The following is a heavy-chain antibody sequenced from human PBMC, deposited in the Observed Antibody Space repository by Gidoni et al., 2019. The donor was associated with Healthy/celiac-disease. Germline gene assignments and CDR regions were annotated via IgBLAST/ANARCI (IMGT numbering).Heavy chain of an antibody. Sequence: EVQLVESGGGLVQPGWSLRLPCAASGFTFSSYARPGVRQAPGKGREYVSAISSNGGRPYYANSVKCRFTISRDNSKSAVYLQVVSLRAEDMAVYYCARRDGYSGFDYWGQGTLVTVSS. CDR3: ARRDGYSGFDY. CDR2: ISSNGGRP. CDR1: GFTFSSYA. D-gene: IGHD4-4*01. V-gene: IGHV3-64*01. J-gene: IGHJ4*02.